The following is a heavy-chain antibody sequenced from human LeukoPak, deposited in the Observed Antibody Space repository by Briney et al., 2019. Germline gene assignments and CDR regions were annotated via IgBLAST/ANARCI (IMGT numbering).Heavy chain of an antibody. D-gene: IGHD6-19*01. CDR3: ARGSEVYSSGWYRIDY. CDR1: GYSISSGYY. CDR2: INHSGST. Sequence: SETLSLTCAVSGYSISSGYYWGWIRQPPGKGLEWIGEINHSGSTNYNPSLKSRVTISVDTSKNQFSLKLSSVTAADTAVYYCARGSEVYSSGWYRIDYWGQGTLVTVSS. V-gene: IGHV4-38-2*01. J-gene: IGHJ4*02.